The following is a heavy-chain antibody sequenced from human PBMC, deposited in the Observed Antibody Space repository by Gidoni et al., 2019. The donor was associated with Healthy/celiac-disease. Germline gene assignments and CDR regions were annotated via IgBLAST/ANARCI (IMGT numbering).Heavy chain of an antibody. CDR1: GFTFSSYW. CDR3: ARDQAEQQLPGYYYYYGMDV. D-gene: IGHD6-13*01. V-gene: IGHV3-74*01. Sequence: EVQLVESGGGLVQPGGSLRLSCAASGFTFSSYWMHWVRQAQGKGLGWVSRINSDGSSTSYADSVKGRFTISRDNAKNTLYLQMNSLRAEDTAVYYCARDQAEQQLPGYYYYYGMDVWGQGTTVTVSS. CDR2: INSDGSST. J-gene: IGHJ6*02.